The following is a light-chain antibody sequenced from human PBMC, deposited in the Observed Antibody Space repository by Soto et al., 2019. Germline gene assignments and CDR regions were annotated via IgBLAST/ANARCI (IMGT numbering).Light chain of an antibody. CDR3: SSYAGSNNVL. J-gene: IGLJ2*01. CDR1: SSDIGGYKF. V-gene: IGLV2-8*01. CDR2: EVS. Sequence: QSALTQPPSASGSPGQSVTISCTGTSSDIGGYKFVSWYQQHPGKAPKLMIYEVSKRPSGVPDRFSGSKSGNTASLTVSGLQADEEADYYCSSYAGSNNVLFGGGTKLTVL.